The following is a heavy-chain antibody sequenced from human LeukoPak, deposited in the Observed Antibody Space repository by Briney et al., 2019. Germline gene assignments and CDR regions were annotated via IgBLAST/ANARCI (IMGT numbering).Heavy chain of an antibody. CDR2: ISWNSGSI. V-gene: IGHV3-9*01. Sequence: GGALRLSCAASGFTFDDYAMHWIRQAPGKGLEWVSGISWNSGSIGYADSVKGRFTISRDNAKNSLYLQMNSLRAEDTALYYCAKDNVSSTMGYYYYYMDVWGKGTTVTVSS. CDR1: GFTFDDYA. D-gene: IGHD2-2*01. J-gene: IGHJ6*03. CDR3: AKDNVSSTMGYYYYYMDV.